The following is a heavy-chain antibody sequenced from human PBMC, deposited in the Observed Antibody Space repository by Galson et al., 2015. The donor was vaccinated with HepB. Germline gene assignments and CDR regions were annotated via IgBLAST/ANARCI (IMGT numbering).Heavy chain of an antibody. Sequence: SLRLSCAASGFTFRNTWMSWVRQAPGKGLEWVANIKQDGSEKYYVDSVRGRFTISRDNAKNSLYLQLNSLRAEDTAVYYCAGAYGLIWGQGTGVTVSS. CDR3: AGAYGLI. CDR1: GFTFRNTW. V-gene: IGHV3-7*01. CDR2: IKQDGSEK. J-gene: IGHJ3*02. D-gene: IGHD3-10*01.